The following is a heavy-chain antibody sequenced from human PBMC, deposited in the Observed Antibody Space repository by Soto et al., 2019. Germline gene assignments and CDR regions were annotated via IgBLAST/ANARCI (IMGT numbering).Heavy chain of an antibody. V-gene: IGHV1-69*13. CDR2: IIPIFGTA. CDR3: AIWEAPQQDNYDILTGPPAGDAFDI. J-gene: IGHJ3*02. CDR1: GGTFSSYA. Sequence: SVKVSCKASGGTFSSYAISWVRQAPGQGLEWMGGIIPIFGTANYAQKFQGRVTITADESTGTAYMELSSLRSEDTAVYYCAIWEAPQQDNYDILTGPPAGDAFDIWGQGTMVTVSS. D-gene: IGHD3-9*01.